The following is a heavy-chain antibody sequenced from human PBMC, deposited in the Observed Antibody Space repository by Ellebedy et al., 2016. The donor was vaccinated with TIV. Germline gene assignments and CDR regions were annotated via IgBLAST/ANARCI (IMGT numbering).Heavy chain of an antibody. CDR1: GFMFADYA. CDR2: ISWHSGTI. Sequence: PGGSLRLSCAASGFMFADYAMHWVRQAPGKGLEWVSGISWHSGTIGYADSVKGRFTISRDNAKNTLYLQMNSLRAEDTAVYYCASRGVAVQGADYWGQGTLVTVSS. D-gene: IGHD3-10*01. J-gene: IGHJ4*02. V-gene: IGHV3-9*01. CDR3: ASRGVAVQGADY.